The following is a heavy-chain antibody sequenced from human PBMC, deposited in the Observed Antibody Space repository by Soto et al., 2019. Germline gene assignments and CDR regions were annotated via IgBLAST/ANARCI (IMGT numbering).Heavy chain of an antibody. V-gene: IGHV1-69*12. J-gene: IGHJ3*02. CDR2: IIPIFGTA. D-gene: IGHD2-8*01. CDR1: GGTFSSYA. CDR3: ARKDTYCTNGVCYRTHDAFDI. Sequence: QVQLVQSGAEVKKPGSSVKVSCKASGGTFSSYAISWVRQAPGQGLEWMGGIIPIFGTANYAQKFQGRVTITADECTSTAYMELSSLRSEDTAVYYCARKDTYCTNGVCYRTHDAFDIWGQGTMVTVSS.